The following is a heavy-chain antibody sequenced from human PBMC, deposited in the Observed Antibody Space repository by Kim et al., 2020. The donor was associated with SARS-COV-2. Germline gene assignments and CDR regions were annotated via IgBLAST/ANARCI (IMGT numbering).Heavy chain of an antibody. Sequence: GGSLRLSCAASGFTFSSYGMHWVRQAPGKGLEWVAVIWYDGSNKYYADSVKGRFTISRDNSKNTLYLQMNSLRAEDTAVYYCAKDLCSSQLGIVLTSSTSCYLASYGMDVWGQGTTVTVSS. J-gene: IGHJ6*02. CDR3: AKDLCSSQLGIVLTSSTSCYLASYGMDV. CDR1: GFTFSSYG. V-gene: IGHV3-33*06. D-gene: IGHD2-2*01. CDR2: IWYDGSNK.